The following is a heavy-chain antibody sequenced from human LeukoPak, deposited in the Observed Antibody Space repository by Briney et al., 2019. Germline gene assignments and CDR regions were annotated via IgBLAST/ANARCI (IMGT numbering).Heavy chain of an antibody. CDR1: GFVFSNFG. Sequence: GGSLRLSCETSGFVFSNFGMHWVRQAPGKGLEWVAFVRYDESEKYYGDSVRGRFTISRDNSRNTLHLEMNSLRVEDTGVYSCAKDSNRGYASVGPNDWGLATLVSVSS. CDR2: VRYDESEK. J-gene: IGHJ4*02. V-gene: IGHV3-30*02. CDR3: AKDSNRGYASVGPND. D-gene: IGHD5-12*01.